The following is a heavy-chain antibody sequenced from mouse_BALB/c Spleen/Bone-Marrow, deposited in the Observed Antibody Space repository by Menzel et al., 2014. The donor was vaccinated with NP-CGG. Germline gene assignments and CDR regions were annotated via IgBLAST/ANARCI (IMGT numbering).Heavy chain of an antibody. J-gene: IGHJ2*03. CDR1: GFTFSSYG. CDR3: ARVWYFDY. CDR2: INSNGGST. V-gene: IGHV5-6-3*01. Sequence: EVMLVESGGGLVQPGGSLKLSRAASGFTFSSYGMSWVRQTPDKRLELVATINSNGGSTYYPDSVKGRFTISRDNAKNTLYLQMSSLKSEDTATYYCARVWYFDYWGQGTSLTDSS.